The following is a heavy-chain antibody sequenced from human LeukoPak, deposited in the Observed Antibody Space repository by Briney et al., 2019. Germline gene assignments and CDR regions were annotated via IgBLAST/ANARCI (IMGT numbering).Heavy chain of an antibody. J-gene: IGHJ6*02. V-gene: IGHV6-1*01. CDR1: GDSVSSNSAA. Sequence: SQTLSLTCAISGDSVSSNSAAWNWIRQSPSRGLEWLGRTYYRSKWYNDYAVSVKSRITINPDTSKNQFSLQLNSVTPEDTAVYYCARVALNLLRSYGRVPYGMDVWGQGTTVTVSS. D-gene: IGHD4-17*01. CDR2: TYYRSKWYN. CDR3: ARVALNLLRSYGRVPYGMDV.